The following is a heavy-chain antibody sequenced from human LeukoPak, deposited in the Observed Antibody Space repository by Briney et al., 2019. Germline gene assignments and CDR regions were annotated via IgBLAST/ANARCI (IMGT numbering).Heavy chain of an antibody. CDR1: GFTFSLYW. CDR2: IKQDGSEK. Sequence: GGSLRLSCAASGFTFSLYWMSWVRQAPGKGPEWVANIKQDGSEKYYVDSVKGRFTISRDNARNSLYLQMNSLRAEDTAVYYCVSTATFDYWGQGTLVTVSS. CDR3: VSTATFDY. V-gene: IGHV3-7*05. J-gene: IGHJ4*02. D-gene: IGHD5/OR15-5a*01.